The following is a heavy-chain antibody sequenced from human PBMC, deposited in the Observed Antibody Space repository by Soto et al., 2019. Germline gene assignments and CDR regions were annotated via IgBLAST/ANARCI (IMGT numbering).Heavy chain of an antibody. D-gene: IGHD2-2*01. J-gene: IGHJ6*02. V-gene: IGHV6-1*01. CDR2: TYYRSKWYN. CDR3: ARVPAANRYYYYGMDV. Sequence: SQTLSLTCAIPGDSVSSNSAAWNWIRQSPSRGLEWLGRTYYRSKWYNDYAVSVKSRITINPDTSKNQFSLQLNSVTPEDTAVYYCARVPAANRYYYYGMDVWGQGTTVTVSS. CDR1: GDSVSSNSAA.